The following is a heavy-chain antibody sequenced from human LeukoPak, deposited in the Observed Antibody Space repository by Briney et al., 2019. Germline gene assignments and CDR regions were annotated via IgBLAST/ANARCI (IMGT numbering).Heavy chain of an antibody. CDR3: ARGPLVATMFSARFYYYGMDV. J-gene: IGHJ6*02. CDR2: MIPVFGTA. D-gene: IGHD5-12*01. Sequence: SVKVSCKASGGTFSSYAISWVRQATGQGLEWMGGMIPVFGTANYAQKFQGRVTITADESTSTAYMELSSLRSEDTAVYYCARGPLVATMFSARFYYYGMDVWGQGTTVTVSS. V-gene: IGHV1-69*13. CDR1: GGTFSSYA.